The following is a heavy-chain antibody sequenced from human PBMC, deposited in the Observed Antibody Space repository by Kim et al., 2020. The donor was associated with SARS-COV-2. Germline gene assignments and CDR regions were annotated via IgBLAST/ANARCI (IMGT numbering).Heavy chain of an antibody. J-gene: IGHJ4*01. V-gene: IGHV6-1*01. CDR3: ARDSRRIASAGYFDY. D-gene: IGHD6-13*01. Sequence: AVSVKSRITINADTSKNHFSLHLNSVTPEDTGVYYCARDSRRIASAGYFDYWGQGTLVTVSS.